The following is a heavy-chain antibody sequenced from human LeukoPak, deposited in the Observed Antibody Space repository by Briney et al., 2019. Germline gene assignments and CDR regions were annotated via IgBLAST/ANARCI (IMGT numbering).Heavy chain of an antibody. J-gene: IGHJ4*02. V-gene: IGHV3-7*01. Sequence: GGSLRLSCAASGFTFTAYAMSWFRQTPEKGLEWVANIHDDGIVTHYVDSVKGRLTISRDNARNSVNLQLNSLRVEDTALYYCARGRGWVDHWGQGTLVTVSS. CDR1: GFTFTAYA. CDR3: ARGRGWVDH. D-gene: IGHD3-16*01. CDR2: IHDDGIVT.